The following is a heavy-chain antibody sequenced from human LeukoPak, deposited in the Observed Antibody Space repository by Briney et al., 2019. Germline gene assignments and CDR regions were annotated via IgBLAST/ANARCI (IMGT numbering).Heavy chain of an antibody. Sequence: SETLSLTCAVYGGSFSGYYWSWIRQSPGKGLEWIGEINHIGSTNYNPSLKSRVTISVDTSKNQFSLKLSSVTAEDTAVYYCARDGVVAVAGTSRSLRPETYYYYYGMDVWGQGTTVTVSS. CDR1: GGSFSGYY. V-gene: IGHV4-34*01. J-gene: IGHJ6*02. CDR3: ARDGVVAVAGTSRSLRPETYYYYYGMDV. D-gene: IGHD6-19*01. CDR2: INHIGST.